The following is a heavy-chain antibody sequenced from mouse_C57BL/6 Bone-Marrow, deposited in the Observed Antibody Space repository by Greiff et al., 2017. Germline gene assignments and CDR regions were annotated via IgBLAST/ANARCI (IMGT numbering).Heavy chain of an antibody. CDR1: GFTFSDYG. J-gene: IGHJ4*01. CDR2: ISSGSSTI. CDR3: ARPEITTVVGGYTIDY. Sequence: EVKLVESGGGLVKPGGSLKLSCAASGFTFSDYGMHWVRQAPEKGLEWVAYISSGSSTIYYADTVKGRFTIARDNAKNTLFLQMTSLRSEDTAMYYCARPEITTVVGGYTIDYWGQGTSVTVSS. V-gene: IGHV5-17*01. D-gene: IGHD1-1*01.